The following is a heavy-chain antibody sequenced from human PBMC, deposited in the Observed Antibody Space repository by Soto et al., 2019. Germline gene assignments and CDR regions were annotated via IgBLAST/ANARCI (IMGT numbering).Heavy chain of an antibody. D-gene: IGHD1-26*01. V-gene: IGHV1-69*02. CDR3: ASVTDTTTSYHY. J-gene: IGHJ4*02. CDR2: IIAILGIA. Sequence: QVRLVQSGAEVKKPGSSVKVSCKASGGTFSSYTISWVRQAPGQGLEWMGRIIAILGIANYAQKFQDRVTITADKSTSTAYMELSSLRSEDTAMYYCASVTDTTTSYHYWGQGTLVTVSS. CDR1: GGTFSSYT.